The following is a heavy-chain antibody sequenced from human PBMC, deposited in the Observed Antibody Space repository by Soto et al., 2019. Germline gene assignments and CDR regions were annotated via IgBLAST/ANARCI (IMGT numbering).Heavy chain of an antibody. CDR2: ISGSGGST. D-gene: IGHD3-10*01. CDR3: AKVMVRGVIRQQDYDY. Sequence: GGSLRLSCAASGFTFSSYAMSWVRQAPGKGLEWVSAISGSGGSTYYADSVKGRFTISRDNSKNTLYLQMNSLRAEDTAVYYCAKVMVRGVIRQQDYDYWGQGTLVTVSS. V-gene: IGHV3-23*01. CDR1: GFTFSSYA. J-gene: IGHJ4*02.